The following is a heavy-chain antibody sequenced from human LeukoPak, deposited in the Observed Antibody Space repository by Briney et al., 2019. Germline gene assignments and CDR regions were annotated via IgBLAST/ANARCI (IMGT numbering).Heavy chain of an antibody. Sequence: GASVKVSCKASGYTFTGYYMHWVRQAPGQGLEWMGWINPNSGGTNYAQKFQGRVTITADKSTSTAYMELSSLRSEDTAVYYCARPDTAMVTVGFDYWGQGTLVTVSS. J-gene: IGHJ4*02. V-gene: IGHV1-2*02. CDR1: GYTFTGYY. CDR3: ARPDTAMVTVGFDY. CDR2: INPNSGGT. D-gene: IGHD5-18*01.